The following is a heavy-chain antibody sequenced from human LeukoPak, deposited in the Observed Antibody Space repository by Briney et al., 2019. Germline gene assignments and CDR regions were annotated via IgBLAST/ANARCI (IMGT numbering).Heavy chain of an antibody. CDR1: GGTFSIYA. J-gene: IGHJ5*02. D-gene: IGHD2-8*01. V-gene: IGHV1-69*13. Sequence: ASVKVSCKASGGTFSIYAITWVRQAPGQGLEWMGGIIPMSGTANYAQKFQGRVTITADESTSTVYMELSSLRSEDTAVYYCARDKGVHLGFDPWGQGTLVTVSS. CDR2: IIPMSGTA. CDR3: ARDKGVHLGFDP.